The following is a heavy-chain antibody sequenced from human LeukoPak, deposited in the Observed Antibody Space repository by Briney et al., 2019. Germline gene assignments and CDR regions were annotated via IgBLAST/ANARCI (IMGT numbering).Heavy chain of an antibody. CDR3: ASSCSSRLAQTSNFDY. CDR1: GGSISSSSYY. D-gene: IGHD6-19*01. CDR2: IYYSGST. V-gene: IGHV4-39*07. Sequence: SETLSLTCTVSGGSISSSSYYWGWIRQPPGKGLEWIGSIYYSGSTYYNPSLKSRVTISVDTSKNQFSLKLSSVTAADTAVYYCASSCSSRLAQTSNFDYWGQGTLVTVSS. J-gene: IGHJ4*02.